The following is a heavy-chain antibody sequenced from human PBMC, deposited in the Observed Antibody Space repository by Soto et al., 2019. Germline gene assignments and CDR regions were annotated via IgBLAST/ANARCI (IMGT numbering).Heavy chain of an antibody. CDR1: GYTFTGYY. CDR2: INPNSGGT. D-gene: IGHD3-22*01. CDR3: ARSSSMQYYYDSSGYYDH. V-gene: IGHV1-2*04. Sequence: QVPLVQSGAEVKKPGASVKVSCKASGYTFTGYYMHWVRQAPGQGLEWMGWINPNSGGTNYAQKFQGWVTMTRDTSISTAYMELSRLRSDDTAVYYCARSSSMQYYYDSSGYYDHWGQGTLVTVSS. J-gene: IGHJ5*02.